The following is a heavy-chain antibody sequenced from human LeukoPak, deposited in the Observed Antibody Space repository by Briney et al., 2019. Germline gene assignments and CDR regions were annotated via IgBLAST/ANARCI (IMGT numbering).Heavy chain of an antibody. CDR1: GYTFTSYY. CDR2: INPSGGST. D-gene: IGHD2-15*01. Sequence: ASVKVSCKASGYTFTSYYMHWVRQAPGQGLEWMGIINPSGGSTSYAQKFQGRVTMTRDTSTSTVYMELSSLRSEDTAVYYCARGEVAAWPYYYYYGMDVWGQGTTVTVSS. J-gene: IGHJ6*02. V-gene: IGHV1-46*01. CDR3: ARGEVAAWPYYYYYGMDV.